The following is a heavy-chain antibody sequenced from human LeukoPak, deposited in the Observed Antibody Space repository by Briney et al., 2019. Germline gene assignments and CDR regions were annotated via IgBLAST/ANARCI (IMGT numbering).Heavy chain of an antibody. Sequence: AGRSLRLSCAASGFTFSNYGLHWVRQAPGKGLEWVAVIWFDGSDKYYADSVKGRFTISRDNSKNTLYLQMNSLRAEDTAVYYCARKLVGDYWGQGTLVTVSS. J-gene: IGHJ4*02. CDR2: IWFDGSDK. D-gene: IGHD2-8*02. CDR3: ARKLVGDY. CDR1: GFTFSNYG. V-gene: IGHV3-33*01.